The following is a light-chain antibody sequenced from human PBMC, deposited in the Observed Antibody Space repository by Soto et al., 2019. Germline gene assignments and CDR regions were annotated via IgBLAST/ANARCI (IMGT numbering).Light chain of an antibody. CDR2: DAS. V-gene: IGKV1-5*01. J-gene: IGKJ4*01. CDR3: QQYNSYSLT. Sequence: DIQMTQSPSTLSASVGARVTIPCRPSQSISSWLAWYQQKPGKAPKLLIYDASSLESGVPSRFSGSGSGTEFTLTISSLQPDDFATYYCQQYNSYSLTFGGGTKV. CDR1: QSISSW.